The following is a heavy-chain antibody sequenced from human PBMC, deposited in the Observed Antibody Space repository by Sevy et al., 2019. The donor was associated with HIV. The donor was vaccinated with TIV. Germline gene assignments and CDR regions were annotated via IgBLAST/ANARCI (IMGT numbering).Heavy chain of an antibody. D-gene: IGHD3-22*01. CDR2: ISGSGSTT. J-gene: IGHJ4*02. CDR3: AKDTRGYYRPIDY. Sequence: ETLSLTCTVSGGSISSSSYYWGWIRQPPGKGLEWVSYISGSGSTTYYAEYLKGRFTVSRDNSQNTLYLQMSSLRAEDTAIYYCAKDTRGYYRPIDYWGQGTLVTVSS. V-gene: IGHV3-23*01. CDR1: GGSISSSSYY.